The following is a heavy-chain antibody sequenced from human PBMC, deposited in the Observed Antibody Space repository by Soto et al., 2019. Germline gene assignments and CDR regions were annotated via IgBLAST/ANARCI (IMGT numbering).Heavy chain of an antibody. V-gene: IGHV4-59*01. Sequence: SSISSYYWSWIRQPPGKGLEWIGYIYYSGSTNYNPSLKSRVTISVDTSKNQFSLKLSSVTAADTAVYYCARRYGGNFDYWGQGTLVTVSS. CDR3: ARRYGGNFDY. J-gene: IGHJ4*02. CDR1: SSISSYY. D-gene: IGHD3-16*01. CDR2: IYYSGST.